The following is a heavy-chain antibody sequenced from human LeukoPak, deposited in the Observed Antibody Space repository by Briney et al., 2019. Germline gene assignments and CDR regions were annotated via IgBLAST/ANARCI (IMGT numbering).Heavy chain of an antibody. D-gene: IGHD6-13*01. CDR1: GGSISSYY. J-gene: IGHJ4*01. V-gene: IGHV4-59*01. CDR3: ARVTGYRIEHYFDY. Sequence: SETLSLTCTVSGGSISSYYWSWIRQPPGKGLEWIGYIYYSGSTNYNPSLKSRVTISVETSKNEFSLKLRSVTAADTAVYYCARVTGYRIEHYFDYWGHGTLVTVSS. CDR2: IYYSGST.